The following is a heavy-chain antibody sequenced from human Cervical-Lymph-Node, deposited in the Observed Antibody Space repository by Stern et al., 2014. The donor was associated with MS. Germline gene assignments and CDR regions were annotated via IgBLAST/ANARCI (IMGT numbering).Heavy chain of an antibody. J-gene: IGHJ6*02. D-gene: IGHD4-11*01. CDR1: GFTFKRYW. CDR2: INSDGSYT. Sequence: EVQLVESGGGLFQPGGSLRLSCAASGFTFKRYWMNWVRQAPGKGLVWVSRINSDGSYTTYADSVKGRFTISRDNAKNTLYVQMNSLRGEDTAVYYCARETDYSKNYDVWGQGTTVTVSS. CDR3: ARETDYSKNYDV. V-gene: IGHV3-74*01.